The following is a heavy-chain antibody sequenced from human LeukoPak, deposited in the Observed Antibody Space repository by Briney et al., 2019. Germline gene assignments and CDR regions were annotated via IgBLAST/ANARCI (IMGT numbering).Heavy chain of an antibody. CDR3: ARELEWLLASFVY. D-gene: IGHD3-3*01. J-gene: IGHJ4*02. Sequence: ASVKVSCKASGYTFTGYYMHWVRQAPGQGLERMGRINPNSGGTNYAQKFQGRVTMTRDTSISTAYMELSRLRSDDTAVYYCARELEWLLASFVYWGQGTLVTVSS. CDR2: INPNSGGT. V-gene: IGHV1-2*06. CDR1: GYTFTGYY.